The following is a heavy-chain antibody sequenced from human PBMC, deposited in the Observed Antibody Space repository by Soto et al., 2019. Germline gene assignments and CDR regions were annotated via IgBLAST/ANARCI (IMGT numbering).Heavy chain of an antibody. CDR3: RGLRYFDLADY. D-gene: IGHD3-9*01. J-gene: IGHJ4*02. CDR1: GGSISSSSYY. CDR2: IYYSGST. Sequence: SETLSLTCTVSGGSISSSSYYWGWIRQPPGKGLEWIGSIYYSGSTYYNPSLKSRVTISVDTSKNQFSLKLSSVTAADTAVYYCRGLRYFDLADYWGQGTLVTVSS. V-gene: IGHV4-39*01.